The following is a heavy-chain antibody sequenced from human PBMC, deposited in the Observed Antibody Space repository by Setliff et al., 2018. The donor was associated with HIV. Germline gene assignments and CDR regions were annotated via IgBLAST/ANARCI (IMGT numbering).Heavy chain of an antibody. J-gene: IGHJ5*02. CDR2: ISGYSGHT. V-gene: IGHV1-8*02. Sequence: ASVKVSCKASGYTFSDYDVAWVRQAPGQGLEWMGWISGYSGHTKYSQKFQGGVTMTRNTSISTAYMELSSLRSEDTAVYYCARGAWDSSGYYYWFDPWGQGTLVTVSS. D-gene: IGHD3-22*01. CDR3: ARGAWDSSGYYYWFDP. CDR1: GYTFSDYD.